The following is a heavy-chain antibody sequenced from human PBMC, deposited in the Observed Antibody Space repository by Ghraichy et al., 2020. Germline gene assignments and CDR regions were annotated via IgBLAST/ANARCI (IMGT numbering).Heavy chain of an antibody. CDR1: GGSVSSGNYD. D-gene: IGHD2-2*01. CDR2: IYTGGST. Sequence: ESLNISCTVSGGSVSSGNYDWSWIRQPPGKGLEWIGYIYTGGSTNYNPSLKSRVTISLDTSKNRFSLKLSSVTAADTAVYYCARYPNDCSSIRNSCHPDAFDIWGQGTMVTVSS. V-gene: IGHV4-61*03. CDR3: ARYPNDCSSIRNSCHPDAFDI. J-gene: IGHJ3*02.